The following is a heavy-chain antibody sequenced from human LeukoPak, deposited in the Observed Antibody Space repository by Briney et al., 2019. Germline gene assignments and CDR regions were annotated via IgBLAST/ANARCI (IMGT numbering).Heavy chain of an antibody. J-gene: IGHJ4*02. CDR1: GSTFSPNC. Sequence: GGSLRLSCAALGSTFSPNCMHWVRQAPGKGLMWVSRISPDGSTTLYADSVKGRFTISRDNAKNTLYLQMNNLGAEDTAVYYLTTVLSRNSYNLCDYWGQGTLVTVSS. D-gene: IGHD1/OR15-1a*01. CDR3: TTVLSRNSYNLCDY. CDR2: ISPDGSTT. V-gene: IGHV3-74*03.